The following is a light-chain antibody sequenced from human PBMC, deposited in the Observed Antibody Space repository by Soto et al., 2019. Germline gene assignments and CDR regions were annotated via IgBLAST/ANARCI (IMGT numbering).Light chain of an antibody. J-gene: IGKJ1*01. CDR3: QQRYSWLRA. V-gene: IGKV3-11*01. CDR1: QSVSSS. CDR2: SGD. Sequence: EVVVTQSPDTLSLSPGETATLSCRASQSVSSSVAWYQHKPGQSPRLVVYSGDKRAPGIPPRFSGSGSGTDFTLTISSLESDDVAIYYCQQRYSWLRAFGPGTKVEVK.